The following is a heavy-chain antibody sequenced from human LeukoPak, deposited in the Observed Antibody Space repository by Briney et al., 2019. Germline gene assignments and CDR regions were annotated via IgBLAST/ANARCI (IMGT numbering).Heavy chain of an antibody. CDR1: GYTFISYG. J-gene: IGHJ3*02. CDR2: ISAYNGNT. Sequence: ASVKVSCKASGYTFISYGISWVRQAPGQGLEWMGWISAYNGNTNYAQKFQGRVTITTDESTSTAYMELSSLRSEDTAVYYCAREADYGGTLRAFDIWGQGTMVTVSS. CDR3: AREADYGGTLRAFDI. D-gene: IGHD4-23*01. V-gene: IGHV1-18*01.